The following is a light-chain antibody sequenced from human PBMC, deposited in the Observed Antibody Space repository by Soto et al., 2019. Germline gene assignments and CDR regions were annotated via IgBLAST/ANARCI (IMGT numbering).Light chain of an antibody. Sequence: EIVLTQSPGTLSLSSGERATLSCRASQSVSSSYLAWYQQKPGQAPRLLVYATSSRATGIPDRFSGSGSGTDFTLTISMLEPEDFAVYYFYQYGSSSVTFGQGNKLEI. CDR2: ATS. CDR3: YQYGSSSVT. J-gene: IGKJ2*01. V-gene: IGKV3-20*01. CDR1: QSVSSSY.